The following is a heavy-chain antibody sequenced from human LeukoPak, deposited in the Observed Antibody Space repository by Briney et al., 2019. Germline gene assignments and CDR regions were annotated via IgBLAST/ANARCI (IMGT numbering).Heavy chain of an antibody. V-gene: IGHV3-43D*03. CDR2: ISWDGGST. Sequence: GGSLRLSCAACGFTFDDYAMHWVRQAPGKGLEWVSLISWDGGSTYYADSVKGRFTISRDNSKNSLYLQMNSLRAEDTALYYCAKGTYYDFWSGAGDYYYYMDVWGKGTTVTVSS. CDR3: AKGTYYDFWSGAGDYYYYMDV. D-gene: IGHD3-3*01. CDR1: GFTFDDYA. J-gene: IGHJ6*03.